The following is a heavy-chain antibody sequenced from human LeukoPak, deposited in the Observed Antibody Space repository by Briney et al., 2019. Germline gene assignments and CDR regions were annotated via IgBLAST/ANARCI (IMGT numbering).Heavy chain of an antibody. CDR1: GYTFTGYY. V-gene: IGHV1-46*01. CDR3: AREMGVGSTMGYFHY. J-gene: IGHJ4*02. Sequence: GASVKVSCKASGYTFTGYYMHWVRQAPGQGLEWMGVINLSAGTTNYAQKFQGRLTMTRDMSTSTVYMELSSLTSEDTAVYYCAREMGVGSTMGYFHYWGQGTLVTVSS. CDR2: INLSAGTT. D-gene: IGHD1-26*01.